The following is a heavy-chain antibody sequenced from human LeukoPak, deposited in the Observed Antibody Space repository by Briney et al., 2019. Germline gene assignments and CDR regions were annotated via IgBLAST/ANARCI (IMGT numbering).Heavy chain of an antibody. V-gene: IGHV4-39*01. Sequence: SETLSLTCTVSGGSISSSSYYWGWIRQPPGKGLEWIGSIYYSGSTYYNPSLKSRVTISVDTSKNQFSLKLSSVTAADTAVYYCARLWLPHWFDPWGQGTLVTVSS. CDR1: GGSISSSSYY. D-gene: IGHD5-12*01. J-gene: IGHJ5*02. CDR2: IYYSGST. CDR3: ARLWLPHWFDP.